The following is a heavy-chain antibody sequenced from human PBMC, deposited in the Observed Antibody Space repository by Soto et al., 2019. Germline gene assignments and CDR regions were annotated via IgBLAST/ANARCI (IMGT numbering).Heavy chain of an antibody. Sequence: PGGSLRLSCAASGFTFSTYAMIWVRQAPGKGLEWVSVITGSGGSTYYADSVKGRFTISRDNSKNTLYLQVNNLRAEDTAVYYCAKDSSSWYPNWFDPWGQGTLVTVSS. V-gene: IGHV3-23*01. J-gene: IGHJ5*02. CDR2: ITGSGGST. CDR1: GFTFSTYA. D-gene: IGHD6-13*01. CDR3: AKDSSSWYPNWFDP.